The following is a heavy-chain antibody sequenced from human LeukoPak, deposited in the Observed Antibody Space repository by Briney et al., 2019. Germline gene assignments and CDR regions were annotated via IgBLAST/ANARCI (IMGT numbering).Heavy chain of an antibody. D-gene: IGHD5-12*01. CDR3: ARASSEGYDYYYYYMDV. CDR1: GYTFTSYD. J-gene: IGHJ6*03. CDR2: MNPNSGNT. Sequence: VASVKVSCKASGYTFTSYDINWVRQATGQGLEWMGWMNPNSGNTGYAQKFQGRVTMTRNTSISTAYMELSSLRSEDTAVYYCARASSEGYDYYYYYMDVWGKGTTVTVSS. V-gene: IGHV1-8*01.